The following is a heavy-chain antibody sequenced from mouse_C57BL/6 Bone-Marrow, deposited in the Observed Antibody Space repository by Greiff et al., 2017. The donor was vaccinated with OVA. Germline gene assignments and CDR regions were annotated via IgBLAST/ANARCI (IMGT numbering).Heavy chain of an antibody. CDR2: IDPTNDYT. CDR1: SYTFTSYT. CDR3: TRGYYFDY. V-gene: IGHV1-4*01. J-gene: IGHJ2*01. Sequence: QVQLKQSGAELARPGASVKMSCKASSYTFTSYTIHWVKQRPGQGLEWIGYIDPTNDYTNYNQKFKGKATLTADKSSSTAYMQLSSLTSEDSAVYYCTRGYYFDYWGQGTTLTVSS.